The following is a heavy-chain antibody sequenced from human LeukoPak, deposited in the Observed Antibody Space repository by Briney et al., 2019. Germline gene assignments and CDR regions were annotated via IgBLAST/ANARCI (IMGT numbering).Heavy chain of an antibody. J-gene: IGHJ3*02. V-gene: IGHV4-34*01. CDR3: ARGLGIAVAGKVNAFDI. CDR1: GGSFSGYY. D-gene: IGHD6-19*01. CDR2: INHSGST. Sequence: SETLSLTXAVYGGSFSGYYWSWIRQPPGKGVEWIGEINHSGSTNYNPSLKSRVTISVDTSKNQFSLKLSSVTAADTAVYYCARGLGIAVAGKVNAFDIWGQGTMVTVSS.